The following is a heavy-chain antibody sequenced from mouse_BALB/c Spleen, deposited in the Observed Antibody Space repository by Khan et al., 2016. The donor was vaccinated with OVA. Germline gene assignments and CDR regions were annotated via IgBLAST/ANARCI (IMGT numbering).Heavy chain of an antibody. Sequence: EVQLQESGPSLVKPSQSLSLTCTVTGYSITSNYAWSWIRQFPGSKLEWMGYISYSGATNYNPSLKSRISVTRDTSENQFFLQLNSVTTEDTATYFCARHNYYGDALDYWGQGTSVTVSS. J-gene: IGHJ4*01. CDR3: ARHNYYGDALDY. CDR2: ISYSGAT. V-gene: IGHV3-2*02. CDR1: GYSITSNYA. D-gene: IGHD1-2*01.